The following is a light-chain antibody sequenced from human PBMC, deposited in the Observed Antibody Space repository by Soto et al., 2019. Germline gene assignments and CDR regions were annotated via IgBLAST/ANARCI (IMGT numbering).Light chain of an antibody. V-gene: IGKV3D-20*02. CDR2: DAS. CDR1: QSVSSNY. Sequence: EIGFTRSRGTGCGCRGERTSLSYRAIQSVSSNYLAWYQQKPGQAPRLLIYDASSRATGIPDRFSGGGSGTDFTLTISSLEPEDFAVYYCQQRSKWPPITFGQGTRLEIK. J-gene: IGKJ5*01. CDR3: QQRSKWPPIT.